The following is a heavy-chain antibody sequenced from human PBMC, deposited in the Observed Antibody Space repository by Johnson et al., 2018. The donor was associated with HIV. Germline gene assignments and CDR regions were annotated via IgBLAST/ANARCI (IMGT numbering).Heavy chain of an antibody. J-gene: IGHJ3*02. CDR3: ARADVMSSGWSGDAFDI. CDR2: IYSGGST. V-gene: IGHV3-66*01. CDR1: GFTVSSNY. D-gene: IGHD6-19*01. Sequence: VQLLESGGGLVQPGGSLRLSCAASGFTVSSNYMSWVRQAPGKGLEWVSVIYSGGSTYYADSVKGRFTISRDNSKNTLYLQMNSLRAEDTAVYYCARADVMSSGWSGDAFDIWGQGTMVTVSS.